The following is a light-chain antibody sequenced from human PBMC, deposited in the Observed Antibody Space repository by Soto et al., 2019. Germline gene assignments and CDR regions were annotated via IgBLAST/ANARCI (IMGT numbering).Light chain of an antibody. CDR1: SSDVGGYNY. CDR2: DVS. Sequence: QSALTHPASGSGSPGQSITISCTGTSSDVGGYNYVSWHQQHPGKAPKLMIYDVSNRPSGVSNRFSGSKSGNTASLTISGLQAEDEADYYCSSYTSSSTRVFGTGTKVPVL. CDR3: SSYTSSSTRV. J-gene: IGLJ1*01. V-gene: IGLV2-14*01.